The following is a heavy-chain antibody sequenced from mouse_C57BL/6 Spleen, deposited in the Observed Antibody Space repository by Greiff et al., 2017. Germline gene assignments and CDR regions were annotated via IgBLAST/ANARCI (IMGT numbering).Heavy chain of an antibody. CDR3: TRTGDGYYWYFDV. J-gene: IGHJ1*03. CDR1: GYTFTDYE. Sequence: QVQLQQSGAELVRPGASVTLSCKASGYTFTDYEMHWVKQTPVHGLEWIGDIDPATGGTAYNQKFKGKAILTADKSSSTAYMVLRSLTSDDSAVYYGTRTGDGYYWYFDVWGTGTTVTVSS. CDR2: IDPATGGT. D-gene: IGHD2-3*01. V-gene: IGHV1-15*01.